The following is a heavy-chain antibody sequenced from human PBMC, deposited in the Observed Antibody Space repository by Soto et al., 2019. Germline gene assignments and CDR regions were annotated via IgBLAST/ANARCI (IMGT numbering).Heavy chain of an antibody. D-gene: IGHD2-15*01. Sequence: SETLSLTCTVSGGSISSSSYYWGWIRQPPGKGLEWIGSIYYSGSTYYNPSLKSRVTISVDTSKNQFSLKLSSVTAADTAVYYCAAAGYCSGGSCYQSNWFDPWGQGTLVTVSS. CDR3: AAAGYCSGGSCYQSNWFDP. CDR2: IYYSGST. CDR1: GGSISSSSYY. V-gene: IGHV4-39*01. J-gene: IGHJ5*02.